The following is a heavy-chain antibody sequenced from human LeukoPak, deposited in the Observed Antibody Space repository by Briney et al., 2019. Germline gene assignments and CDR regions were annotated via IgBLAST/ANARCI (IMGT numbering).Heavy chain of an antibody. J-gene: IGHJ1*01. D-gene: IGHD2-15*01. CDR2: IKQDGSEK. CDR1: GFSFSTHA. Sequence: GGSLRLSCAASGFSFSTHAMGWVRQAPGKGLEWVANIKQDGSEKYYVDSVKGRFTISRDNAKNSLYLQMNSLRAEDTAVYYCARGYCSGGSCYREYFQHWGQGTLVTVSS. CDR3: ARGYCSGGSCYREYFQH. V-gene: IGHV3-7*01.